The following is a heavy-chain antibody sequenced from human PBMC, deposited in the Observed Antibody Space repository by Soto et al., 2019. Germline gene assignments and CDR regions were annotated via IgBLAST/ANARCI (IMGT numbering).Heavy chain of an antibody. CDR3: AKDYGFGAPRGHSLNARWDCAFDI. V-gene: IGHV3-23*01. CDR2: ISGSGGST. Sequence: GGSLRLSCAASGFTFSSYAMSWVRQAPGKGLEWVSAISGSGGSTYYADSVKGRFTISRDNSKNTLYLQMNSLRAEDTAVYYCAKDYGFGAPRGHSLNARWDCAFDIWGQGTMVTVSS. D-gene: IGHD3-10*01. J-gene: IGHJ3*02. CDR1: GFTFSSYA.